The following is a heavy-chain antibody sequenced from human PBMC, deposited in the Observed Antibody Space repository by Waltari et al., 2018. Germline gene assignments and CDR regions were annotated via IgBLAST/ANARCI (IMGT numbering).Heavy chain of an antibody. J-gene: IGHJ6*03. Sequence: QVQLVESGGGVVQPGRSLRLSCAASGFTFSSYGMHWVRQAPGKGLEWVAVIWYDGSNKYYADSVKGRFTISRDNSKNTLYLQMNSLRAEDTAVYYCARAGAVAGRYYYYYMDVWGKGTTVTVSS. D-gene: IGHD6-19*01. CDR2: IWYDGSNK. V-gene: IGHV3-33*01. CDR3: ARAGAVAGRYYYYYMDV. CDR1: GFTFSSYG.